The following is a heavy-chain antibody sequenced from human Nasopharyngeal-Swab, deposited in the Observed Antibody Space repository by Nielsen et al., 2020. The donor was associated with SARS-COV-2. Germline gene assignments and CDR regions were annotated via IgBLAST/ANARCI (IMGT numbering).Heavy chain of an antibody. V-gene: IGHV4-39*01. D-gene: IGHD2-21*01. J-gene: IGHJ4*01. CDR2: IFYSGST. CDR1: GGSISSYKYY. Sequence: SETLSLTCTVSGGSISSYKYYWGWIRQPPGKGLEWIGSIFYSGSTYYNPSLKSRVTVSVDTSKNQFSLNLSSVTAADTALYYCARHGVPGVVVVAATDYWGHGTLVTVPS. CDR3: ARHGVPGVVVVAATDY.